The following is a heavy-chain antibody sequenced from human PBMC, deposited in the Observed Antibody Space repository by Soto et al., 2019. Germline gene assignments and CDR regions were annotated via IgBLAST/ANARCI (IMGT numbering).Heavy chain of an antibody. J-gene: IGHJ6*02. Sequence: EVQLLESGGGLVQPGGSLRLSCAASGFTFSTYAMNWVRQAPGNGLEWVSAISGSGGSIHYADSVKGRFTISRANTTNTLYLQMNSLRDEDTAVYHCVKGYWKGDVWGQGTTVTVSS. D-gene: IGHD1-1*01. CDR2: ISGSGGSI. CDR3: VKGYWKGDV. CDR1: GFTFSTYA. V-gene: IGHV3-23*01.